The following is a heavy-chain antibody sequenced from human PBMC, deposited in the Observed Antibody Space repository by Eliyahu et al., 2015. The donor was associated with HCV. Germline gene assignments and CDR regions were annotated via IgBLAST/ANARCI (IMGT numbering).Heavy chain of an antibody. V-gene: IGHV4-34*02. D-gene: IGHD2-2*01. CDR1: GGSFSDSY. CDR2: IDHTGST. CDR3: AGRRAATAAS. Sequence: QVQLQQWGAGLLKPSETLSLICAVYGGSFSDSYWSWIRQPPGQGLEWIGEIDHTGSTNYNPSLKSRVTISVDTSKNQFSLKLSSVTAADTAIYFCAGRRAATAASWGQGTLVTVSS. J-gene: IGHJ4*02.